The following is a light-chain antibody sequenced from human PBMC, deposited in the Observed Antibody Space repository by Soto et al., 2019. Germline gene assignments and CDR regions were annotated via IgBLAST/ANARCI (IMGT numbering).Light chain of an antibody. V-gene: IGKV1-39*01. CDR1: QSISSY. CDR2: AAS. CDR3: KQSYGTPPWT. Sequence: DIQMTQSPSSLSASVGDRVTITCRASQSISSYLNWYQQKPGKAPKLLIYAASSLQSGVPSRFSGSGSGTDYTLTNSSLQPEDFATYYCKQSYGTPPWTFGQGTKVEIK. J-gene: IGKJ1*01.